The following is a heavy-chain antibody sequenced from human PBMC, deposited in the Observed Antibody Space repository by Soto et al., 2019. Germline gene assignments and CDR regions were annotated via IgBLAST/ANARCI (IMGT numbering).Heavy chain of an antibody. Sequence: EVQLVESGGGLVQPGGSLRLSCAASGFSVNRNYMSWVRQAPGKGLEWVSVIYSDDTTYYADSVKGRFTISRDNSKNTLYLQMNSLRAEDTAVYYGARMGDNSDYSGWFDPWGQGTLVTVSS. V-gene: IGHV3-66*01. D-gene: IGHD3-22*01. J-gene: IGHJ5*02. CDR1: GFSVNRNY. CDR2: IYSDDTT. CDR3: ARMGDNSDYSGWFDP.